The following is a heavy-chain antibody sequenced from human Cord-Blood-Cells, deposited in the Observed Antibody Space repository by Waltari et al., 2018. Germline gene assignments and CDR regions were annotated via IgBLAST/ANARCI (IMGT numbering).Heavy chain of an antibody. CDR3: ARADSSWFDY. CDR2: MSPNSGTT. D-gene: IGHD6-13*01. Sequence: QVQLVQSGAEVKKPGASVKVSCKASGYTFTSYDINWVRQATGQGLEWMGWMSPNSGTTGYAQKFQGRVTITRNTARSTAYMELSSLRSEDTAVYYCARADSSWFDYWGQGTLVTVSS. CDR1: GYTFTSYD. J-gene: IGHJ4*02. V-gene: IGHV1-8*03.